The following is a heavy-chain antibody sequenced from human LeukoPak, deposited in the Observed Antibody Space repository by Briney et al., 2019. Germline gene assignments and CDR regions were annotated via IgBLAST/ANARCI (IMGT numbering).Heavy chain of an antibody. Sequence: SETLSLTCTVSGGSISSSSYYWGWIRQPPGKGLEWIGSIYHSGSTYYNPSLKSRVTILVDTSKNQFSLKLSSVTAADTAVYYCAREAGYCSGGSCYGGSNWFDPWGQGTLVTVSS. J-gene: IGHJ5*02. V-gene: IGHV4-39*07. CDR1: GGSISSSSYY. CDR3: AREAGYCSGGSCYGGSNWFDP. CDR2: IYHSGST. D-gene: IGHD2-15*01.